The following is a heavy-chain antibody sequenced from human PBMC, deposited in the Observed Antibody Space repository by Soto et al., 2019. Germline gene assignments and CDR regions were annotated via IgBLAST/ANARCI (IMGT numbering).Heavy chain of an antibody. CDR1: GFTFRSYA. D-gene: IGHD1-1*01. CDR2: LSGSGGST. Sequence: EVQLLESGGGLVQPGGSLRISCAASGFTFRSYAMSWVSQAPGKGLEWVSALSGSGGSTYYAASVKGRFTISRDNSKHTLYLQMNSLIAEDTAVYYCAKTRGGYEEVENIWFDTWGQGPLVTVSS. J-gene: IGHJ5*02. V-gene: IGHV3-23*01. CDR3: AKTRGGYEEVENIWFDT.